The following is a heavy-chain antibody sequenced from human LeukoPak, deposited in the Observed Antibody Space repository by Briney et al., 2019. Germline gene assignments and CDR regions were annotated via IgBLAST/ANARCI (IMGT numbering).Heavy chain of an antibody. CDR3: ARHHYQLSALDY. CDR2: THTSGNT. V-gene: IGHV4-61*02. CDR1: GDSISSSSSYY. D-gene: IGHD2-2*01. J-gene: IGHJ4*02. Sequence: SETLSLTCTVSGDSISSSSSYYWSWIRQPAGKGLEWIGRTHTSGNTNYNPSLKSRVTISTDTSKNQFSLRLSSVTAADTAVYYCARHHYQLSALDYWGQGTLATVSS.